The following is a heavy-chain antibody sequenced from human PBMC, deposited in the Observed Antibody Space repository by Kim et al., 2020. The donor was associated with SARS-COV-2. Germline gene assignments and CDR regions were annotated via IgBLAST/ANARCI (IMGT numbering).Heavy chain of an antibody. CDR2: ISYDGLDK. Sequence: GGSLRLSCAASGFTFSNYGMHWVRQAPGKGLEWVAVISYDGLDKYYVDSVKGRFTISRDNSKNTLYLQMNSLRAEDTAVYYCAKVETQQYYYYGIDVWGQGTTVIVSS. CDR1: GFTFSNYG. V-gene: IGHV3-30*18. CDR3: AKVETQQYYYYGIDV. J-gene: IGHJ6*02. D-gene: IGHD5-18*01.